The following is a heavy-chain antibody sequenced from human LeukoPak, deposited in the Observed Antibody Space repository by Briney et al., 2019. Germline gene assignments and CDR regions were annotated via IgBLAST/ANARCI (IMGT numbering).Heavy chain of an antibody. D-gene: IGHD1-1*01. V-gene: IGHV4-59*08. CDR1: GCSISRYY. CDR3: ARSRNDAPKLWTFDI. Sequence: SETLSLTCSVSGCSISRYYWSGLRQPPGKGLEWIGYIYHSESTNYNPSLKSRVTISEDTSKSQFSLKLSSVTAADTAVYYCARSRNDAPKLWTFDIWGQGTMVTVSS. CDR2: IYHSEST. J-gene: IGHJ3*02.